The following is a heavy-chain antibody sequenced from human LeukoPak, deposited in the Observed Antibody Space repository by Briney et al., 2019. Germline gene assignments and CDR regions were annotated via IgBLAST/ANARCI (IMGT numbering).Heavy chain of an antibody. CDR2: IYYSGST. CDR1: GGSISSGGYY. V-gene: IGHV4-31*03. Sequence: TSETLSLTCTVSGGSISSGGYYWSWIRQHPGKGLEWIGYIYYSGSTYYNPSLKSRVTISVDTSKNQFSLKLSSVTAADTAVYYCARTYKFLEDYWGQGTLVTVSS. CDR3: ARTYKFLEDY. J-gene: IGHJ4*02. D-gene: IGHD1-14*01.